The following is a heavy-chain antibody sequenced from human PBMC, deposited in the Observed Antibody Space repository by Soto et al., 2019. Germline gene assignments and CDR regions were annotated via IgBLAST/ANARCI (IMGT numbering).Heavy chain of an antibody. CDR3: AKVAVNRAKHFSSRYYRRFDT. V-gene: IGHV1-46*01. D-gene: IGHD3-3*02. CDR1: GYNFFNYY. Sequence: QVQLVQSGAEVKKPGASVKVSCKASGYNFFNYYVHWVRQAPGQGLEWVGIIDPSDDYTFYAEKLQGRVTLAGDASTCTHLMVVARLTSAYTAIYFSAKVAVNRAKHFSSRYYRRFDTWGQGTLVTVSS. CDR2: IDPSDDYT. J-gene: IGHJ5*02.